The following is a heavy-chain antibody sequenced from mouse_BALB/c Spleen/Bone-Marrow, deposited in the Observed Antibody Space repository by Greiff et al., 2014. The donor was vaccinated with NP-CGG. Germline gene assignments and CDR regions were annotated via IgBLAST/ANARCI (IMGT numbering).Heavy chain of an antibody. D-gene: IGHD1-1*01. CDR3: TRGSSYVSYAMDY. CDR2: IYPSDSYT. V-gene: IGHV1-69*02. CDR1: GYTFTNNW. Sequence: QVQLQQPGAELVRPGASVKLSCKASGYTFTNNWINWVKQRPGQGLEWIGNIYPSDSYTNYNQKFKDKATLTVDKSSSTAYMQLRSPTSEDSAVYYCTRGSSYVSYAMDYWGQGTSVTVSS. J-gene: IGHJ4*01.